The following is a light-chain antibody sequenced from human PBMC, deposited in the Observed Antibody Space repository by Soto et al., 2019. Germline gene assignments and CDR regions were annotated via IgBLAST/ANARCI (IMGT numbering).Light chain of an antibody. Sequence: DIQMTQTPSSLSASVGDRVTITCRASQSVRFYLNWYQQKPGKAPRLLIYGASTLQSGVPSRFSASGSGTDFTLTITTLQAEDFATYYCQQYYNPPLTFGPGAEVDVE. J-gene: IGKJ3*01. CDR3: QQYYNPPLT. CDR2: GAS. CDR1: QSVRFY. V-gene: IGKV1-39*01.